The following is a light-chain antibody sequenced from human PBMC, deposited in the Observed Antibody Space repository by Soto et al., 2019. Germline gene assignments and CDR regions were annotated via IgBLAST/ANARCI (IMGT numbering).Light chain of an antibody. J-gene: IGKJ5*01. Sequence: DIQMTQSPSSLSASVGDRVTITCRASQSIAGYLSWYQQRPGKAPKFLIYSASRLQRGVPSRFSGSGSGTDFSLTINGLQPENFATYFCQQSFSVPITFGQGTRLEIK. CDR3: QQSFSVPIT. CDR2: SAS. CDR1: QSIAGY. V-gene: IGKV1-39*01.